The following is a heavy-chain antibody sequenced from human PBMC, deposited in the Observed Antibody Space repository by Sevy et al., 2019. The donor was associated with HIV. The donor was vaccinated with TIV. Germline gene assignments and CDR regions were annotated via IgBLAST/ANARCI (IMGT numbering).Heavy chain of an antibody. CDR2: IYYSGDT. J-gene: IGHJ5*02. Sequence: SESLSLTCNVSGGSISSSSYYWDWIRQPPGKGLEWIGSIYYSGDTYYNPSLKSRVTISVDTSKNQFSLKLSSVTAADTAVYHCARRQNGDYLGWFDPWGQGTLVTVSS. CDR1: GGSISSSSYY. V-gene: IGHV4-39*01. D-gene: IGHD4-17*01. CDR3: ARRQNGDYLGWFDP.